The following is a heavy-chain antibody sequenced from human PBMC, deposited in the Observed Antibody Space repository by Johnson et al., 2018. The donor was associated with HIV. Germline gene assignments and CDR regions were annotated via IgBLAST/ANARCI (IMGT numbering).Heavy chain of an antibody. CDR3: ARAPPWWELPYI. D-gene: IGHD1-26*01. Sequence: VQLVESGGGLVQPGGSLRLSCAASGFTFSSYAMHWVRQAPGKGLEYVSAISSNGGSTYYANSVKGRFTISRDNAKNSLYLQMNSLRAEDTAVYYCARAPPWWELPYIWGQGTMVTVSS. V-gene: IGHV3-64*01. CDR2: ISSNGGST. J-gene: IGHJ3*02. CDR1: GFTFSSYA.